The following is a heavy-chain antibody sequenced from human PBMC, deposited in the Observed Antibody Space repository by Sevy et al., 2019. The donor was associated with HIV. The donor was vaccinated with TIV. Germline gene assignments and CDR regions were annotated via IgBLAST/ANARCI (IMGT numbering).Heavy chain of an antibody. V-gene: IGHV3-30*02. Sequence: GGSLRLSCAASGFAFSLYGMHWVSQAPGKGLEWVAFIRYDGSNKYYADSVKGRFTISRDNSKNTVYLQMSTLRVEDTAVYYCAPLAGYSGSLYYFDYWGQGTLVTVSS. J-gene: IGHJ4*02. D-gene: IGHD1-26*01. CDR1: GFAFSLYG. CDR2: IRYDGSNK. CDR3: APLAGYSGSLYYFDY.